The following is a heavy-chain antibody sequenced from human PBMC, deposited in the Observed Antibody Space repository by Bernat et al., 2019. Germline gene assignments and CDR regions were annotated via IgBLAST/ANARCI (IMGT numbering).Heavy chain of an antibody. CDR2: ISAYNGNS. CDR3: ARSGAYNGSYSRSRGYYYGMDV. Sequence: QVQRVQAGAEVKKPGASVKVSCKAAGYTFTSYGIIWVRQAPGQGLEWMGWISAYNGNSNYEQKLQGRVTMTTDTSTSTAYMELRSLRSDDTAVYYCARSGAYNGSYSRSRGYYYGMDVWGQGTTVTVSS. CDR1: GYTFTSYG. J-gene: IGHJ6*02. V-gene: IGHV1-18*01. D-gene: IGHD1-26*01.